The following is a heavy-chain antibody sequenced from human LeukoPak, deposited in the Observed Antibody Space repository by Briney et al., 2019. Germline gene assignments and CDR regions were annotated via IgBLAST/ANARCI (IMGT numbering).Heavy chain of an antibody. D-gene: IGHD6-13*01. CDR2: IYYSGST. CDR1: GGSINSYH. Sequence: PSETLSLTCTVSGGSINSYHWSWIRQPPGKGLEWIGYIYYSGSTNYNPSLKSRVTISVDTSKNRFSLKLSSVTAADTAVYYCARGRDQVAAAGYFDLWGRGTLVTVSS. V-gene: IGHV4-59*12. CDR3: ARGRDQVAAAGYFDL. J-gene: IGHJ2*01.